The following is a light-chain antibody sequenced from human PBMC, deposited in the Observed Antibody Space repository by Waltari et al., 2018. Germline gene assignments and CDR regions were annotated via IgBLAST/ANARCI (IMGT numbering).Light chain of an antibody. CDR2: GAS. V-gene: IGKV1-5*03. J-gene: IGKJ1*01. CDR1: QSITTS. Sequence: DIQMTQSPSTLSASVGDTVIISCRASQSITTSLAWYQQKPGEAPDVLIYGASNLGSGVPSRFSGSGSGTEFTLTISSLQPDDFATYYCQQYKSYKTFGQGTRVEIK. CDR3: QQYKSYKT.